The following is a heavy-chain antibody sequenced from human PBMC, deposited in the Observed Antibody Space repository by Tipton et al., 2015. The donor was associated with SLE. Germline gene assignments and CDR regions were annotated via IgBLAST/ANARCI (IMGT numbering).Heavy chain of an antibody. D-gene: IGHD5-24*01. J-gene: IGHJ4*01. Sequence: TLSLTCTVSGGSFSSDGYYWTWIRHHPGKGLEWIGYIYYSGSSYYNPSLKGRATMSVDTSKSQFSLKLNSVTAADTAVYYCAGAPLRSITGFDFWGHGTLVTVSS. CDR1: GGSFSSDGYY. CDR2: IYYSGSS. CDR3: AGAPLRSITGFDF. V-gene: IGHV4-31*03.